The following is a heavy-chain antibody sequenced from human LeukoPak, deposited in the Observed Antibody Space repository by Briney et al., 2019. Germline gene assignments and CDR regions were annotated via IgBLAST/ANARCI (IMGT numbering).Heavy chain of an antibody. D-gene: IGHD3-3*02. CDR3: AKEAFLDSPNRPMDV. Sequence: GGSLRLPCAASGFTFDDYAMHWVRQAPGKGLEWVSLISWDGGSTYYADSVKGRFTISRDNSKNSLYLQMSSLRAEDTALYYCAKEAFLDSPNRPMDVWGKGTTVTVSS. CDR1: GFTFDDYA. CDR2: ISWDGGST. V-gene: IGHV3-43D*04. J-gene: IGHJ6*03.